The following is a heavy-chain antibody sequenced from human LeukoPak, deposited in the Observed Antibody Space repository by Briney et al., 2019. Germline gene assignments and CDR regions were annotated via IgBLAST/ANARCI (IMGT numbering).Heavy chain of an antibody. J-gene: IGHJ4*02. CDR3: AREVWSSGFVGSDY. D-gene: IGHD3-22*01. V-gene: IGHV4-61*02. Sequence: SEALSLTCTVSGGSISSGSYYWSWIRQPAGKGLEWIGRIYTSGSTNYNPSLKSRVTISVDTSKNQFSLKLSSVTAADTAVYYCAREVWSSGFVGSDYWCQGTLVTVSS. CDR1: GGSISSGSYY. CDR2: IYTSGST.